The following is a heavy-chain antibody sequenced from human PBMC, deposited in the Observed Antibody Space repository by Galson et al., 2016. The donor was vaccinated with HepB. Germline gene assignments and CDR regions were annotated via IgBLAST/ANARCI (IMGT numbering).Heavy chain of an antibody. CDR3: AKDRDSGRRYLYFDI. V-gene: IGHV3-23*01. CDR2: VGDRNDGT. CDR1: GFTFINFA. J-gene: IGHJ2*01. Sequence: SLRLSCAASGFTFINFAMSWVRRAPGKGLEWISTVGDRNDGTYYADSVKGRFTISRDDSRNTLYLHMNNLRAEDTAVYYCAKDRDSGRRYLYFDIWGRGPLVTVSS. D-gene: IGHD1-26*01.